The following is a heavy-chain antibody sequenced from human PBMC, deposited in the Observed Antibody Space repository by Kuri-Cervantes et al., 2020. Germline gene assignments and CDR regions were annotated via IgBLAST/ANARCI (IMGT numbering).Heavy chain of an antibody. CDR2: INHSGST. Sequence: SQTLSLTCAVYGGSFSGYYWSWIRQPPGKRLEWIGEINHSGSTNYNPSLKSRVTISIDTSKNQFSLKLTSVTAADTAVYYCALGATSYYYMDVWGKGTTVTVSS. J-gene: IGHJ6*03. CDR1: GGSFSGYY. V-gene: IGHV4-34*01. D-gene: IGHD1-26*01. CDR3: ALGATSYYYMDV.